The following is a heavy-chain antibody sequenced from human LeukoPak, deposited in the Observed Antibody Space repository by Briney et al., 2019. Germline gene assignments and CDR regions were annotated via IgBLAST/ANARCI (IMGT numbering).Heavy chain of an antibody. CDR2: IRYDGSNK. J-gene: IGHJ4*02. D-gene: IGHD5-24*01. Sequence: GGSLRLSCAASGFTFSTYGMHWVRQAPGKGLEWVAFIRYDGSNKYYVDSVEGRFTISRDNSKNTLYLQMSSLRAEDTAVYYCAKDHREMATIDGQFDYWGQGTLVTVSS. CDR1: GFTFSTYG. CDR3: AKDHREMATIDGQFDY. V-gene: IGHV3-30*02.